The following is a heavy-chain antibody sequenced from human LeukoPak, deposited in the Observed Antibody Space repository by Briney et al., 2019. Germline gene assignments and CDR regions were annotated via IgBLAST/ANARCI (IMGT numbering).Heavy chain of an antibody. D-gene: IGHD3-10*01. CDR1: GGSFSGYH. J-gene: IGHJ4*02. CDR2: INHSGST. CDR3: ARSRYYGSGSYYMFDY. V-gene: IGHV4-34*01. Sequence: SETLSLTCAVYGGSFSGYHWSWIRQPPGKGLEWIGEINHSGSTNYNPSLKSRVTISVDTSKNQFSLKLSSVTAADTAVYYCARSRYYGSGSYYMFDYWGQGTLVTVSS.